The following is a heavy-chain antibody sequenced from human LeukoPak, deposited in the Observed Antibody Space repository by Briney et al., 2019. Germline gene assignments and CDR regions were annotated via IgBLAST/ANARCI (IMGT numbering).Heavy chain of an antibody. CDR3: ARPNTPYSSSSGWWWFDP. D-gene: IGHD6-6*01. CDR1: GYSFTSYW. J-gene: IGHJ5*02. CDR2: IYPGDSDT. V-gene: IGHV5-51*01. Sequence: GESLKISCKGSGYSFTSYWIGWVRQMPGKGLEWMGIIYPGDSDTRYSPSFQGQVTISADKSISTAYLQWSSLKASDTAVYYCARPNTPYSSSSGWWWFDPWGQGTLVTVSS.